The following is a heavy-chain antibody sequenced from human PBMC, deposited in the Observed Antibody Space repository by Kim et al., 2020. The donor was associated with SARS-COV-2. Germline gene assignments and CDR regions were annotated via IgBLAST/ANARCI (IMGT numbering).Heavy chain of an antibody. J-gene: IGHJ4*02. Sequence: ASVKVSCKASGYTFTSYAMNWVRQAPGQRLEWMGWINAGNGNTKYSQKFQGRVTITRDTSASTAYMELSSLRSEDTAVYYCARDWGYCSTTSCYALFDYWGQGTLVTVSS. CDR3: ARDWGYCSTTSCYALFDY. CDR1: GYTFTSYA. CDR2: INAGNGNT. V-gene: IGHV1-3*01. D-gene: IGHD2-2*01.